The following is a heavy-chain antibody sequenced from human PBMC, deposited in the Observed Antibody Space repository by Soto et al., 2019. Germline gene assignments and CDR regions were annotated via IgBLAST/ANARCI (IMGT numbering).Heavy chain of an antibody. D-gene: IGHD2-2*01. J-gene: IGHJ5*02. CDR3: ARGLVGCSSTSCYPWLDP. V-gene: IGHV1-8*01. CDR2: MNPDSGDT. CDR1: GYTFTSYD. Sequence: ASVKVSCKASGYTFTSYDINWVRQATGQGLEWMGWMNPDSGDTGYAQNFQGRVTMTRNTSIRTAYMELSSLRSEDTAVYYCARGLVGCSSTSCYPWLDPWGQGTQVTVYS.